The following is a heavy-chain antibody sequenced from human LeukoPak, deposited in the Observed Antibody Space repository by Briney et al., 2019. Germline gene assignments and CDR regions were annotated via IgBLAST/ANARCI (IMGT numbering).Heavy chain of an antibody. D-gene: IGHD4-17*01. CDR1: GGSISSYY. Sequence: SETLSLTCTVSGGSISSYYWSWIRQPPGKGLEWIGYIYYSGSTNYNPSLKSRVTISVDTSKNQFSLKLSSVTAADTAVYYCARHRMTTVTTSFDYWGQGTLVTVSS. CDR2: IYYSGST. V-gene: IGHV4-59*08. J-gene: IGHJ4*02. CDR3: ARHRMTTVTTSFDY.